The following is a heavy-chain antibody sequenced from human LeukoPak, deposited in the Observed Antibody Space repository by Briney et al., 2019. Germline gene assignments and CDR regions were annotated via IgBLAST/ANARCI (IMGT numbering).Heavy chain of an antibody. CDR1: GGSFSGYY. Sequence: PSETLSLTCAVYGGSFSGYYWSWIRQPPGKGLEWIGEINHSGSTNYNPSLKSRVTISVDTSKNQFSLKLSSVTAADTAVYYCARAPRGIQLWLFDYWGQGTLVTVSS. CDR3: ARAPRGIQLWLFDY. V-gene: IGHV4-34*01. CDR2: INHSGST. J-gene: IGHJ4*02. D-gene: IGHD5-18*01.